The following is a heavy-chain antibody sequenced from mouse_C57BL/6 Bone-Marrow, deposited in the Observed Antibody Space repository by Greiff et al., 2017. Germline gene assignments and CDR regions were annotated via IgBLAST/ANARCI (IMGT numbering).Heavy chain of an antibody. CDR2: IDPENGDT. V-gene: IGHV14-4*01. Sequence: EVQLQQSGAELVRPGASVKLSCTASGFNIKDDYMHWVKQRPEQGLEWIGWIDPENGDTEYASKFQGKATITADTSSNTAYLQLSSLTSEDTAVYYCTTGDGYSYFDYWCQGTTLTVSS. CDR1: GFNIKDDY. J-gene: IGHJ2*01. D-gene: IGHD2-3*01. CDR3: TTGDGYSYFDY.